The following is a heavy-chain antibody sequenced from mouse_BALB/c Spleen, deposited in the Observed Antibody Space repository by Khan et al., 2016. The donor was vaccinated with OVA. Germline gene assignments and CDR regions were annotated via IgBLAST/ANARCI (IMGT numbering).Heavy chain of an antibody. V-gene: IGHV1-20*02. Sequence: MQLEESGPELVKPGASVKISCKASGYSFTGYFMNWVMQSHGMSLEWIGRINPHIGETFYNQKYKGKATLTVDESSSTAHMELRSLASEDSAVYYCARIYGSDFDYWGQGTTLTVSS. CDR2: INPHIGET. CDR3: ARIYGSDFDY. CDR1: GYSFTGYF. J-gene: IGHJ2*01. D-gene: IGHD1-1*01.